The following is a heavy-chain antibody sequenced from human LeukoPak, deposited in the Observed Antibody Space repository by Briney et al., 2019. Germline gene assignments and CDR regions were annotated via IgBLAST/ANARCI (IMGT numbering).Heavy chain of an antibody. Sequence: SETLSLTCAVYGGSFSGYYWSWIRQPPGKGLEWIGEINHSGSTNYNPSLKSRVTISVDTSKNQFSLKLSSVTAADTAVYYCESLVVTAISYYYYMDVWGKGTTVTVSS. J-gene: IGHJ6*03. V-gene: IGHV4-34*01. CDR1: GGSFSGYY. CDR2: INHSGST. CDR3: ESLVVTAISYYYYMDV. D-gene: IGHD2-21*02.